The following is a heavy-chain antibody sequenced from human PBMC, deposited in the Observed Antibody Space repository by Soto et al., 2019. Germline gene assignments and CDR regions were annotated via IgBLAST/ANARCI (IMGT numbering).Heavy chain of an antibody. V-gene: IGHV3-30*18. CDR1: GFTFSSYG. D-gene: IGHD2-2*01. CDR2: ISYDGSNK. CDR3: AKDYGVPAAISGMDV. J-gene: IGHJ6*02. Sequence: GVSLRLSCAASGFTFSSYGMHWVRQAPGKGLEWVAVISYDGSNKYYADSVKGRFTISRDNSKNTLYLQMNSLRAEDTAVYYCAKDYGVPAAISGMDVWGQGTTVTVSS.